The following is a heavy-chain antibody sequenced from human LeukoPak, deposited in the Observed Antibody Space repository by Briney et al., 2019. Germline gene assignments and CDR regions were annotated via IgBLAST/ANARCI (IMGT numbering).Heavy chain of an antibody. V-gene: IGHV1-69*06. D-gene: IGHD2-21*02. CDR2: IIPIFGTA. CDR3: ARDIVPCGGDCYDAFDI. CDR1: GGTFSSYA. J-gene: IGHJ3*02. Sequence: ASVKVSCKASGGTFSSYAISWVRQAPGQGLEWMGGIIPIFGTANYAQKFQGRVTITADKSTSTAYMELSSLRSEDTAVYYCARDIVPCGGDCYDAFDIWGQGTMVTVSS.